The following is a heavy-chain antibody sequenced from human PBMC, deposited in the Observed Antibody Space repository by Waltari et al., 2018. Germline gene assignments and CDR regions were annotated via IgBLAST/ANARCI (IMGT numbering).Heavy chain of an antibody. V-gene: IGHV3-23*01. CDR3: AKSHYLGIAAAGRDFDY. Sequence: EVQLLESGGGLVQPGGSLRLSCAASGFTFSSYAMSWVRQAPGKGLEWVSAISGSGGSTYDADSVKGRFTISRDNSKNTLYLQMNSLRAEDTAVYYCAKSHYLGIAAAGRDFDYWGQGTLVTVSS. J-gene: IGHJ4*02. D-gene: IGHD6-13*01. CDR1: GFTFSSYA. CDR2: ISGSGGST.